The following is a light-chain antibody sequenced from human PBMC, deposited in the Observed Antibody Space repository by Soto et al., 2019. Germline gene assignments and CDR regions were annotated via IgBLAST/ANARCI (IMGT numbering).Light chain of an antibody. CDR3: SSYATSSTLV. J-gene: IGLJ3*02. V-gene: IGLV2-8*01. Sequence: QSALTQPPSASGSPGQSVTISFTGTSSDIGGYTYVSWYQQHPGRAPRLIIYDVNKRPSGVPDRFSGSKSVNTASLTVAGLQVDDEADYYCSSYATSSTLVFGGGTKLTVL. CDR2: DVN. CDR1: SSDIGGYTY.